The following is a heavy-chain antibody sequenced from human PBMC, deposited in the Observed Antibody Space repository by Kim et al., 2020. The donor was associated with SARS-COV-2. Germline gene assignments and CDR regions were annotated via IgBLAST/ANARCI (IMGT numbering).Heavy chain of an antibody. V-gene: IGHV4-31*03. J-gene: IGHJ6*02. CDR1: GGSISSGGYY. Sequence: SETLSLTCTVSGGSISSGGYYWSWIRQHPGKGLEWIGYIYYSGSTYYNPSLKSRVTISVDTSKNQFSLKLSSVTAADTAVYYCARVGSYGSGSSQIDYYYYGMDVCGQGTTVTVSS. CDR2: IYYSGST. CDR3: ARVGSYGSGSSQIDYYYYGMDV. D-gene: IGHD3-10*01.